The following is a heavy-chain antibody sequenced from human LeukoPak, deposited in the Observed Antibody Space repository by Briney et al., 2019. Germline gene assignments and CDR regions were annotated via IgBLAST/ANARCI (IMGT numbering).Heavy chain of an antibody. J-gene: IGHJ5*02. Sequence: PSETLSLTCAVYGGSFSGYYWSWIRQPPGKGLEWIGEINHSGSTNYNPSLKSRVTISVDTSKNQFSLKLSSVTAADTAVYYCAKAALFGVDPWGQGTLVTVSS. CDR2: INHSGST. CDR3: AKAALFGVDP. V-gene: IGHV4-34*01. D-gene: IGHD3-16*01. CDR1: GGSFSGYY.